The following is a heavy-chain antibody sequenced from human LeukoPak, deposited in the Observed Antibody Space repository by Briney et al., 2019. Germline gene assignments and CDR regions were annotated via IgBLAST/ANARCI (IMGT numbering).Heavy chain of an antibody. J-gene: IGHJ4*02. CDR1: GFTFDNYA. V-gene: IGHV3-43*02. CDR2: ISGGGGST. D-gene: IGHD6-13*01. CDR3: AKVLGSSSWYSLGY. Sequence: GGSLRLSCAASGFTFDNYAMHWVRQAPGKGLEWVSLISGGGGSTSYADSVKGRFTISRDNNKGSLYLQMNSLRTEDTALYYCAKVLGSSSWYSLGYWGQGALVTVSS.